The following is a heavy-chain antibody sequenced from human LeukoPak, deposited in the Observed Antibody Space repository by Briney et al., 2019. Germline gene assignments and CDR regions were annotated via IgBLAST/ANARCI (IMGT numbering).Heavy chain of an antibody. V-gene: IGHV1-18*01. CDR1: GYTFTSYA. J-gene: IGHJ5*02. CDR2: ISAYNGNT. Sequence: ASVKVSCKASGYTFTSYAMNWVRQAPGQGLEWMGWISAYNGNTNYAQKLQGRVTMTTDTSTSTAYMELRSLRSDDTAVYYCARDLGASRIAAAGNWFDPWGQGTLVTVSS. D-gene: IGHD6-13*01. CDR3: ARDLGASRIAAAGNWFDP.